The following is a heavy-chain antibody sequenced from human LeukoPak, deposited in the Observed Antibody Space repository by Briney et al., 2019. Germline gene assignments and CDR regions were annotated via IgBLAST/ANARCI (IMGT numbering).Heavy chain of an antibody. CDR3: ARAHVNYYYGMDV. CDR2: IWYDGSNK. V-gene: IGHV3-33*01. Sequence: GGSLRLSCAASGFTFSSYGMHWVRQAPGKGLEWVAVIWYDGSNKYYADSVKGRSTISRDNSKNTLYLQMNSLRAEDTAVYYCARAHVNYYYGMDVWGQGTTVTVSS. CDR1: GFTFSSYG. J-gene: IGHJ6*02. D-gene: IGHD2/OR15-2a*01.